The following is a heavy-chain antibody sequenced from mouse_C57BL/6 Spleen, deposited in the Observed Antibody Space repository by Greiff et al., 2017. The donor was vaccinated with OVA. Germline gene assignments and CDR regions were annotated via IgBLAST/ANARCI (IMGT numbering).Heavy chain of an antibody. V-gene: IGHV5-17*01. Sequence: EVQGVESGGGLVKPGGSLKLSCAASGFTFSDYGMHWVRQAPEKGLEWVAYISSGSSTIYYADTVKGRFTISRDNAKNTLFLQMTSLRSEDTAMYYCARGEDYDYDEESAMDYWGQGTSVTVSS. CDR3: ARGEDYDYDEESAMDY. D-gene: IGHD2-4*01. J-gene: IGHJ4*01. CDR2: ISSGSSTI. CDR1: GFTFSDYG.